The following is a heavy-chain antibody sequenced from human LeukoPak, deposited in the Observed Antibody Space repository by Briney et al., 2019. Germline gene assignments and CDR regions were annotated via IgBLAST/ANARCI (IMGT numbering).Heavy chain of an antibody. D-gene: IGHD3-10*01. CDR2: ISAYNGNT. CDR3: ARVGPSYYGSGSYYNDFDY. J-gene: IGHJ4*02. Sequence: ASVKVSCKASGYTFTSYGISWVRQAPGQGLEWMGWISAYNGNTNYAQKLQGRVTMTTDTSTSTAYMELSRLRSDDTAVYYCARVGPSYYGSGSYYNDFDYWGQGTLVTVSS. CDR1: GYTFTSYG. V-gene: IGHV1-18*01.